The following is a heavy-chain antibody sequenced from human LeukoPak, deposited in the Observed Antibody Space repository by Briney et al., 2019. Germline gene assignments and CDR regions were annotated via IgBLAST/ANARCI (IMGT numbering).Heavy chain of an antibody. CDR1: GLTFRDAA. V-gene: IGHV3-23*01. Sequence: GGSLRLSCAVSGLTFRDAAMTWVRQAPGKGLEWVSLISSSGNNAYYADSVKGRFTISRDNSKNTLSLQMNSLRVEDTAIYYCAKDIQLSTWGLGTMVTVSS. J-gene: IGHJ3*01. D-gene: IGHD5-24*01. CDR2: ISSSGNNA. CDR3: AKDIQLST.